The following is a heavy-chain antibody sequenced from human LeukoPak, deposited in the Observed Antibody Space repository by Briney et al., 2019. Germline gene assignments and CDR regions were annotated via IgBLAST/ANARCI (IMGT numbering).Heavy chain of an antibody. CDR1: GITFSGSA. Sequence: GGSLKLSCAASGITFSGSAMHWVRQASGKGLEWVGRIRSKANNYATAYAASLKGRFSVSRDDSKNTAYLYMNNLETEDTAIYYCTRQFDGVGYYPDYWGQGTLVTVSS. CDR3: TRQFDGVGYYPDY. J-gene: IGHJ4*02. V-gene: IGHV3-73*01. CDR2: IRSKANNYAT. D-gene: IGHD3-22*01.